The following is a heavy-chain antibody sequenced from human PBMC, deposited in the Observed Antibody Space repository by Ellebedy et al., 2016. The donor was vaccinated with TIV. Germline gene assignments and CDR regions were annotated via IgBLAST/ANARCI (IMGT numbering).Heavy chain of an antibody. CDR3: ARAQRDTAMLRHNWFDP. D-gene: IGHD5-18*01. CDR1: GFTFSSYG. CDR2: IWYDGSNK. V-gene: IGHV3-33*08. J-gene: IGHJ5*02. Sequence: GGSLRLXXAASGFTFSSYGMHWVRHAPGQGLEWVAVIWYDGSNKYYADSVKGRFTISRDNSKNTLYLQMNSLRAEDTAVYYCARAQRDTAMLRHNWFDPWGQGTLVTVSS.